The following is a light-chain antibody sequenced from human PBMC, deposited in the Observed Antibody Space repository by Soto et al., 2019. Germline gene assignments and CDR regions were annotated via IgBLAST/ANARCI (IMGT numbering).Light chain of an antibody. CDR3: QQYGSSPPT. V-gene: IGKV3-20*01. Sequence: EIVLTQSPDTLSLSPGERATLSCRASQTVSSNYLAWCQQRPGQAPRLLIYGASSRATGIPDRFSGSGSGTDFTLTISRLEPEDFAVYYCQQYGSSPPTFGQGTRLEI. CDR2: GAS. J-gene: IGKJ5*01. CDR1: QTVSSNY.